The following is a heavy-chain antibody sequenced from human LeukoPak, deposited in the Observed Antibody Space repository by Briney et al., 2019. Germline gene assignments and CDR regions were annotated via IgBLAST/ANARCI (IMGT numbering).Heavy chain of an antibody. V-gene: IGHV3-30*04. D-gene: IGHD2-2*01. CDR3: ARGGDIVVVPAAMALHHDAFDI. Sequence: GGALRLSCAASGFTFSSYAMHWVRQAPGKGLEWVAVISYDGSNKYYADSVKGRFTISRDNSKNTLHLQMNSLRAEDTAVYYRARGGDIVVVPAAMALHHDAFDIWGQGTMVTVSS. CDR2: ISYDGSNK. J-gene: IGHJ3*02. CDR1: GFTFSSYA.